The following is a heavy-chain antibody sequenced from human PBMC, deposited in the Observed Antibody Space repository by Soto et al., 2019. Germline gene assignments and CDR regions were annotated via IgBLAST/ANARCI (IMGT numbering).Heavy chain of an antibody. V-gene: IGHV4-34*01. Sequence: SETLSLTCAVSGGSFSGYSWNWVRHPPGKGLEWIGEIYHSGSTNYNPSLKSRVTISVDKSKNQFSLKLSSVTAADTAVYYCASEYCSSTSCYPYYFDYWGQGTLVTVS. CDR3: ASEYCSSTSCYPYYFDY. CDR1: GGSFSGYS. J-gene: IGHJ4*02. D-gene: IGHD2-2*01. CDR2: IYHSGST.